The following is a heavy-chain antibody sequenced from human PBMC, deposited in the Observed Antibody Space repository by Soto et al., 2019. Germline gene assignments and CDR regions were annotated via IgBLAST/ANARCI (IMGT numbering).Heavy chain of an antibody. Sequence: GGSVEVYCKVSGYTPTELSMHWVRQAPGKGLEWMGGFDPEDGETIYAQKFQGRVTMTEDTSTDTAYMDLSSLRSEDTAVYYCATPRKDCWGQGTLVTGSS. CDR1: GYTPTELS. V-gene: IGHV1-24*01. CDR3: ATPRKDC. J-gene: IGHJ4*02. CDR2: FDPEDGET.